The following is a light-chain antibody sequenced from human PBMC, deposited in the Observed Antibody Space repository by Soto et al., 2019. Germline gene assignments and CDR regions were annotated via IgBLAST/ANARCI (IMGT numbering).Light chain of an antibody. J-gene: IGLJ3*02. CDR1: SSDVGGYNY. CDR3: CSYAGTYAA. Sequence: QSALTQPHSVSGSPGQSVTISCTGTSSDVGGYNYVAWYQQYPGKAPKLMIYDVNRRPSGVPDRFSGSKSGNTASLTISGLQAEDEADYYCCSYAGTYAAFGGGTKVTVL. V-gene: IGLV2-11*01. CDR2: DVN.